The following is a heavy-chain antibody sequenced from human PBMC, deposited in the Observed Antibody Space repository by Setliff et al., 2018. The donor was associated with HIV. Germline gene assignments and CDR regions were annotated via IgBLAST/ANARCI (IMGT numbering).Heavy chain of an antibody. CDR3: ARFYDSGASYSDDAFDI. J-gene: IGHJ3*02. CDR2: INTHSGNP. CDR1: GYTFISYG. V-gene: IGHV7-4-1*02. D-gene: IGHD3-22*01. Sequence: ASVKVSCKASGYTFISYGLNWVRQAPGQGLEWMGWINTHSGNPTYAQAFTGRFVFSLDTSVSTAYLQISSLRAEDTAVYYCARFYDSGASYSDDAFDIWGQGTMVTVS.